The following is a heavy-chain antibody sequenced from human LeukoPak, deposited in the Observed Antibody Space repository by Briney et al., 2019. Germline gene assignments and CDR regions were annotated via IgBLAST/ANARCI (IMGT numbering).Heavy chain of an antibody. CDR3: AKEKSNYYYYGMDV. D-gene: IGHD6-6*01. CDR2: ISWKGGSI. J-gene: IGHJ6*02. Sequence: PGGSLRLCWAASGVTFDSYAMHWGRQAPGKGLDGCSGISWKGGSIGYAESVNGRFTISRDNTKTSLYLQMNSLRAEDTALYYCAKEKSNYYYYGMDVWGQGAAVTVSS. V-gene: IGHV3-9*01. CDR1: GVTFDSYA.